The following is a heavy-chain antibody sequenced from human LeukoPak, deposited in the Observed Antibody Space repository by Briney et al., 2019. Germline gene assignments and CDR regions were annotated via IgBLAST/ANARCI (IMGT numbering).Heavy chain of an antibody. J-gene: IGHJ6*02. D-gene: IGHD2-2*02. V-gene: IGHV4/OR15-8*02. Sequence: ETLSLPCAVSVGSISSGNWWSWVRQSPGKGLEWIGEIYHNGTRNYNPSLKSRVTISTDTFKNHFSLKLTSVTAADTAVYYCATAPILRGEGGEHYKYGMDVWGQGTTVIVSS. CDR1: VGSISSGNW. CDR3: ATAPILRGEGGEHYKYGMDV. CDR2: IYHNGTR.